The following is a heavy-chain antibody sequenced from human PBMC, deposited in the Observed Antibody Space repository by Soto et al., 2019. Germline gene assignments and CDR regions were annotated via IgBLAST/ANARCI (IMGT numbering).Heavy chain of an antibody. Sequence: QVQLVQSGAEVKKPGASVKVSCKASGYTFTDYYIHWVRQAPGQGLEWMGMINPSGGSTDYAQKFRGRITMTRDTSTGPVYMEPSSLRSEDTAVYYCARPPFPGCINAVCYPFDYWGQGTLVTVSS. CDR3: ARPPFPGCINAVCYPFDY. D-gene: IGHD2-8*01. V-gene: IGHV1-46*01. CDR2: INPSGGST. J-gene: IGHJ4*02. CDR1: GYTFTDYY.